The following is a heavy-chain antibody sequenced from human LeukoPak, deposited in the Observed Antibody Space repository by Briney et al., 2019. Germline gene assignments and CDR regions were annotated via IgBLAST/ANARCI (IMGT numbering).Heavy chain of an antibody. Sequence: GGSLRLSCAASGFTFSRDSMNWVRQAPGKGLEWVSSISSSSSYIYYADSVKGRFTISRDNAKNSLYLQMNSLRAEDTAVYYCARADDIVVVPAAMEYWGQGTLVTVSS. V-gene: IGHV3-21*01. D-gene: IGHD2-2*01. J-gene: IGHJ4*02. CDR1: GFTFSRDS. CDR3: ARADDIVVVPAAMEY. CDR2: ISSSSSYI.